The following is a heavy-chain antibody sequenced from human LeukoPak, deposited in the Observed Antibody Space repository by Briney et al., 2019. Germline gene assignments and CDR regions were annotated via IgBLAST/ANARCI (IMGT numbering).Heavy chain of an antibody. CDR1: GFTFSSYG. CDR2: ISSSSSTI. D-gene: IGHD3-22*01. V-gene: IGHV3-48*01. J-gene: IGHJ5*02. Sequence: GGSLRLSCAASGFTFSSYGMHWVRQAPGKGLEWVSYISSSSSTIYYADSVKGRFTISRDNAKNSLYLQMNSLRAEDTAVYYCARDLRIGWDYDSSGSLDPWGQGTLVTVSS. CDR3: ARDLRIGWDYDSSGSLDP.